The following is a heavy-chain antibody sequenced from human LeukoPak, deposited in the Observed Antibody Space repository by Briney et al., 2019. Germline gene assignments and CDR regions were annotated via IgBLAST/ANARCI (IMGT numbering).Heavy chain of an antibody. Sequence: GGSLRLSCAASGFIFSDFWMTWVRQAPGKGLEWVANMNRDGSEKHYVDSVKGRFTISRDNSKNTLYLQMNSLRAEDTAVYYCARGGKIALAGTRSPQYFQHWGQGTLVTVSS. CDR2: MNRDGSEK. J-gene: IGHJ1*01. D-gene: IGHD6-19*01. CDR3: ARGGKIALAGTRSPQYFQH. V-gene: IGHV3-7*04. CDR1: GFIFSDFW.